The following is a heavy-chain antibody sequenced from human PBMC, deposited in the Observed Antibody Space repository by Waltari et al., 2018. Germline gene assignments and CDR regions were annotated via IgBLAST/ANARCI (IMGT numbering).Heavy chain of an antibody. CDR1: GLMFSDDA. Sequence: EVQLLESGGALVQPGAYLRLPCTASGLMFSDDAMSWVRQAPGKGLEWVSAIGESDASPYYAENLKGRFIISRDNSKNTLSLQMSSLTAEDTALYYCASGQWPDPFDYWGQGTQVTVST. CDR2: IGESDASP. CDR3: ASGQWPDPFDY. V-gene: IGHV3-23*01. D-gene: IGHD6-19*01. J-gene: IGHJ4*02.